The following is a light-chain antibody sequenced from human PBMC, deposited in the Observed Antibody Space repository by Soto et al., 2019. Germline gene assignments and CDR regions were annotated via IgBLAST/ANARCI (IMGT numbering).Light chain of an antibody. CDR2: LNNVGIH. J-gene: IGLJ2*01. Sequence: QLVLTQPPSASASPGASVTLTCTLSSGHSSYAIAWHQKQPEKGPRYLMDLNNVGIHTKGDGIPDLFSGSSSGAERYLIISSPQSEDGADDYCQPWGTGFQVFGGGTKVTV. CDR3: QPWGTGFQV. CDR1: SGHSSYA. V-gene: IGLV4-69*01.